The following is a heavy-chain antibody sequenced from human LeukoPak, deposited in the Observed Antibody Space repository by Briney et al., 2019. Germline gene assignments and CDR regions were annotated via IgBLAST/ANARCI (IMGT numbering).Heavy chain of an antibody. CDR3: EADGNSGSYPFDY. J-gene: IGHJ4*02. D-gene: IGHD1-26*01. Sequence: GTSVKVSCKASGFTFTSSAVQWVRQARGQRLEWIGWIVVGSGNTNYAQKFQERVTITRDMSTSTAYMELSSLRSEDTAVYYCEADGNSGSYPFDYWGQGTLVTVSS. CDR2: IVVGSGNT. V-gene: IGHV1-58*01. CDR1: GFTFTSSA.